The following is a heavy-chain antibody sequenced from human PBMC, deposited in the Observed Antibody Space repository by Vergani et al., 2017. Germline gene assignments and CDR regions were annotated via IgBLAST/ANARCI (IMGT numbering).Heavy chain of an antibody. CDR3: ARGGVRGVFYYYYGMDV. Sequence: QVQLVQSGAEVKKPGASVKVSCKASGYTFTGYYMHWVRQAPGQGLEWMGCINPNSGGTNYAQKFQGRVTMTRNTSISTAYMELSSLRSEDTAVYYCARGGVRGVFYYYYGMDVWGQGTTVTVSS. J-gene: IGHJ6*02. CDR1: GYTFTGYY. CDR2: INPNSGGT. V-gene: IGHV1-2*02. D-gene: IGHD3-10*02.